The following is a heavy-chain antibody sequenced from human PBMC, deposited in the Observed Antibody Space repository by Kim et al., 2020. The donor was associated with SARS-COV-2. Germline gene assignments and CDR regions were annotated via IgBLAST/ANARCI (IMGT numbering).Heavy chain of an antibody. Sequence: GGSLRLSCAASGFTFSSYEMNWVRQAPGKGLEWVSYISTSVSTIYYADSVKGRFTISRDNAKNSLYLQMNSLRAEDTAVYYCARRYCSSTSCVIDVWGKG. V-gene: IGHV3-48*03. CDR3: ARRYCSSTSCVIDV. D-gene: IGHD2-2*01. CDR2: ISTSVSTI. J-gene: IGHJ6*03. CDR1: GFTFSSYE.